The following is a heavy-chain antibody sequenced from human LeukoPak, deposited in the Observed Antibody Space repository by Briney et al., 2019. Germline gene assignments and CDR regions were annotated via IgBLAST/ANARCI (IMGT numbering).Heavy chain of an antibody. CDR2: IRSKANSYAT. CDR1: GFTFSGSA. Sequence: GGSLRLSCAASGFTFSGSAMHWVRQASGKGLEWVGRIRSKANSYATAYAASVKGRFTTSRDDSKNTAYLQMNSLKTEDTAVYYCTRHHSSWSQYYFDYWGQGTLVTVSS. CDR3: TRHHSSWSQYYFDY. J-gene: IGHJ4*02. D-gene: IGHD6-13*01. V-gene: IGHV3-73*01.